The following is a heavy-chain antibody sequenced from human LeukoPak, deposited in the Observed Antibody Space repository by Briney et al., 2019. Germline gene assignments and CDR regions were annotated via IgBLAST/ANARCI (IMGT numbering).Heavy chain of an antibody. CDR2: IKTKTDGGTT. D-gene: IGHD6-19*01. J-gene: IGHJ4*02. CDR3: STDYPSGYSSGWYVY. V-gene: IGHV3-15*01. CDR1: GFTFSRAW. Sequence: PGGSLRLSCAASGFTFSRAWMNWVRQAPGKGLEWVGRIKTKTDGGTTDYAAPVKGRFTISRDDSKNTLYLQMNSLKTEDTAMYYCSTDYPSGYSSGWYVYWGQGTLVTVSS.